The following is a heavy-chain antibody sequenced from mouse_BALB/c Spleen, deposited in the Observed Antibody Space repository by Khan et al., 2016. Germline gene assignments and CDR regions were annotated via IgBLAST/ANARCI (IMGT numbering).Heavy chain of an antibody. V-gene: IGHV5-9-4*01. CDR2: ISSGGSYT. Sequence: EVELVESGGGLVKPGGSLKLSCAASGFTFSSYAMSWVRQSPEKRLEWVAEISSGGSYTYYPDTVTGRFTISRDNAKNTLYLEMSSLKYENTARYYCAREGGSDAPQKDYWGQGTSVIVSS. J-gene: IGHJ4*01. D-gene: IGHD2-3*01. CDR1: GFTFSSYA. CDR3: AREGGSDAPQKDY.